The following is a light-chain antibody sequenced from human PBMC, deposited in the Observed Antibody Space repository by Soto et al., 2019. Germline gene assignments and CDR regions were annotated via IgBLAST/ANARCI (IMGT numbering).Light chain of an antibody. V-gene: IGKV3-15*01. CDR3: QQSYKTPHT. Sequence: DIVMTQSPAILSVSPGERATLSCRASQSVETFLAWFQHKAGQAPRLLIFGASTRAAGVPARFSGGGSGTEFTLTISSLQPEDFATYYCQQSYKTPHTFGQGTKLETK. J-gene: IGKJ2*01. CDR2: GAS. CDR1: QSVETF.